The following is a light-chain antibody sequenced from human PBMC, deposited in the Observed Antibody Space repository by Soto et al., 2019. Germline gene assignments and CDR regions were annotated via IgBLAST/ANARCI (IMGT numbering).Light chain of an antibody. CDR1: QSVSGSR. V-gene: IGKV3D-20*02. Sequence: ETVLTQSPGTLSLSPGERATLSCRASQSVSGSRLAWYHQKPGQAPRLLIYGASSRATGIPDRFSGSGSGTDFTLTISDLEPADFGLYYCQQRLNWPPGFGQGTKVDIK. CDR3: QQRLNWPPG. J-gene: IGKJ1*01. CDR2: GAS.